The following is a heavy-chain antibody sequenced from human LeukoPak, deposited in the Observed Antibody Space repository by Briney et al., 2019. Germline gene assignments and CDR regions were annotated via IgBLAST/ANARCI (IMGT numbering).Heavy chain of an antibody. CDR2: IKGKTDGGTT. V-gene: IGHV3-15*01. Sequence: GGSLRLSCAASEFTFSNAWMSWVRQAPGKGLEWVGRIKGKTDGGTTDYAAPVKGRFTISRDDSKNTLYLQMNSLKTEDTAVYYCTTGLAAMVAEWGQGTLVTVSS. D-gene: IGHD5-18*01. J-gene: IGHJ4*02. CDR3: TTGLAAMVAE. CDR1: EFTFSNAW.